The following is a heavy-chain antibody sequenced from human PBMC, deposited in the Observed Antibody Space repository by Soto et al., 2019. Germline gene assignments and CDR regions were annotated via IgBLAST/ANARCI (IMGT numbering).Heavy chain of an antibody. J-gene: IGHJ4*02. D-gene: IGHD7-27*01. CDR1: GGSISNHY. CDR3: TRANLHSEY. Sequence: QVQLQESGPGLVKPSETLSLTCTVSGGSISNHYWCWIRQPPGKGLEWIGYISYNGNTNYNPPLKSRVTMSVDTSKHQISLKLSSVTAADTAVYYCTRANLHSEYCGQGTLVTVSS. V-gene: IGHV4-59*11. CDR2: ISYNGNT.